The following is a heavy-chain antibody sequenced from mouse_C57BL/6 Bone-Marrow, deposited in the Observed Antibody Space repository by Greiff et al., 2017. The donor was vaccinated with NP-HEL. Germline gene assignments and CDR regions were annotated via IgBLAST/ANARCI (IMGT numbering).Heavy chain of an antibody. CDR2: IAPSDCYP. CDR3: AGGGNYVRY. D-gene: IGHD2-1*01. CDR1: GYTFTSYW. V-gene: IGHV1-50*01. J-gene: IGHJ2*01. Sequence: QVQLQQPGAELVKPGASVKLSCKASGYTFTSYWMQWVKQRPGQGLEWIGEIAPSDCYPNYNHKFKGKATLTVDTSSSTAYMQLSSLTSEDSAVYYWAGGGNYVRYWGQGTTLTVSS.